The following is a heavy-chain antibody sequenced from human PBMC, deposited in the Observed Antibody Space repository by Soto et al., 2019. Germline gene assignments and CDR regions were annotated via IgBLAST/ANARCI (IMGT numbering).Heavy chain of an antibody. Sequence: QVRLEQSGPEVKKTGASVKVSCKASGYTFTSYGISWVRQAPGQGLEWMGWINIYSGDANYAQRFQDRVTMTRDTSTNTVYMEMRSLRSDDTAAYYCARALYYYDNSGLAYWGQGTLVTVSS. D-gene: IGHD3-22*01. J-gene: IGHJ4*02. CDR2: INIYSGDA. CDR3: ARALYYYDNSGLAY. CDR1: GYTFTSYG. V-gene: IGHV1-18*01.